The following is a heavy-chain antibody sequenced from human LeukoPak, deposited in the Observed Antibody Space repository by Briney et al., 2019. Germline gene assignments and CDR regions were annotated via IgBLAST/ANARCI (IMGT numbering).Heavy chain of an antibody. J-gene: IGHJ4*02. D-gene: IGHD2-15*01. CDR2: INRDGPST. CDR3: ALEIAAFDY. CDR1: GFTFSSYW. Sequence: GGSLRLSCAASGFTFSSYWMHWVRQAPGKGLVWVSRINRDGPSTSYADSVKGRFTISRDNTKNTLYLQMNSLRAEDTAVYYCALEIAAFDYWGQGTLVTVSS. V-gene: IGHV3-74*01.